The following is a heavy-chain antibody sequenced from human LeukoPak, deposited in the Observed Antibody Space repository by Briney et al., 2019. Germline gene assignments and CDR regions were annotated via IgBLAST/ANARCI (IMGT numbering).Heavy chain of an antibody. J-gene: IGHJ4*02. V-gene: IGHV3-48*03. CDR3: SRDRGGGDIYFDY. Sequence: GGTLTLSCAASGFTFSSYGINWVRQAPGPGPEWISYIRRSGVTIYYAESVNGRFSIYRDNAKNSLYLQMSSLGAEDTAICYCSRDRGGGDIYFDYWGQGTLVTVCS. D-gene: IGHD2-21*02. CDR1: GFTFSSYG. CDR2: IRRSGVTI.